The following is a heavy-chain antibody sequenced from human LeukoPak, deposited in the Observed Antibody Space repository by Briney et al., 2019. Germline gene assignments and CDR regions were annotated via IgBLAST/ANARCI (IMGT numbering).Heavy chain of an antibody. D-gene: IGHD6-19*01. CDR1: GGSISSSSYY. CDR3: ARDLGIAVAATDY. J-gene: IGHJ4*02. V-gene: IGHV4-39*07. CDR2: IYYSGST. Sequence: SETLSLTCTVSGGSISSSSYYWGWIRQPPGKGLGWIGSIYYSGSTYYNPSLKSRVTISVDTSKNQFSLKLSSVTAADTAVYYCARDLGIAVAATDYWGQGTLVTVSS.